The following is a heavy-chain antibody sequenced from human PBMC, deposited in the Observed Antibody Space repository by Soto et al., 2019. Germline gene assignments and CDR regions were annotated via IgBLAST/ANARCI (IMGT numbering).Heavy chain of an antibody. V-gene: IGHV1-18*01. Sequence: ASVKVSCKASGYTFINYGISWVRQAPGQGLEWMGWISTYNSNTNYAQKLQGRVTMTTDTSTSTAYMELRSLRSDDTAVYYCARGSPISYCGGDCYSPVYWGQGTLVTVSS. CDR3: ARGSPISYCGGDCYSPVY. D-gene: IGHD2-21*02. CDR1: GYTFINYG. J-gene: IGHJ4*02. CDR2: ISTYNSNT.